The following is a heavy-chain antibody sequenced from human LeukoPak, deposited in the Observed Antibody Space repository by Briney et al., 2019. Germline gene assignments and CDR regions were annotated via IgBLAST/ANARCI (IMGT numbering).Heavy chain of an antibody. Sequence: GGSLRLSCAASGFSFSDYYMSWLRQAPGKGLEWISYISSSYTHTNYADSVKGRFTMSRDNTKNSVYLQMNSLRAEDTAVYYCAKSYPSSWYALDYWGQGTLVTVSS. CDR2: ISSSYTHT. J-gene: IGHJ4*02. CDR1: GFSFSDYY. D-gene: IGHD6-13*01. V-gene: IGHV3-11*03. CDR3: AKSYPSSWYALDY.